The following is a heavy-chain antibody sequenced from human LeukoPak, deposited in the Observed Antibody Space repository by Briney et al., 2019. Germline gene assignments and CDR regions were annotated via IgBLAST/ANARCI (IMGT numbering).Heavy chain of an antibody. J-gene: IGHJ4*02. Sequence: QAGGSLRLSCAASGLTFSNYWMSWVRQAPGEGLEWVANIQSDGSEKYYVDSVKGRFTISRDNAKNSLYLQMNSLSAEDTAVYYCARGLTAVAYWGQGTLVTVSS. CDR2: IQSDGSEK. V-gene: IGHV3-7*05. CDR3: ARGLTAVAY. CDR1: GLTFSNYW. D-gene: IGHD4-23*01.